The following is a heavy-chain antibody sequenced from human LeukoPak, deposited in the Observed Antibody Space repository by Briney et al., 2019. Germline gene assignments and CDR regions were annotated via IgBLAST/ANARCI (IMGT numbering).Heavy chain of an antibody. D-gene: IGHD6-25*01. CDR3: ARVGGRSGYYYYYYMDV. CDR2: ISSNGGST. CDR1: GFTFSSYA. V-gene: IGHV3-64*01. J-gene: IGHJ6*03. Sequence: GGSLRLSCAASGFTFSSYAMHWVRQAPGKGLEYVSAISSNGGSTYYANSVKGRFTISKDNSKNTLYLQMGSLRAEDMAVYYCARVGGRSGYYYYYYMDVWGKGTTVTVSS.